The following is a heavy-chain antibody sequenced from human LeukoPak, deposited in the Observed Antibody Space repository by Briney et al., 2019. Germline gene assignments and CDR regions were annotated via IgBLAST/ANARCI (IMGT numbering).Heavy chain of an antibody. CDR3: AKGYIQLWWFDY. J-gene: IGHJ4*02. D-gene: IGHD2-21*01. Sequence: GGSLRLSCAASGFTFSTYAMSWVRQAPGKGLQWVSLISGSGDGAHYADSVKGRFTISRDNSKNTVYLQMTNLRAEDTAIYYCAKGYIQLWWFDYWGQGTLVTVSS. CDR1: GFTFSTYA. V-gene: IGHV3-23*01. CDR2: ISGSGDGA.